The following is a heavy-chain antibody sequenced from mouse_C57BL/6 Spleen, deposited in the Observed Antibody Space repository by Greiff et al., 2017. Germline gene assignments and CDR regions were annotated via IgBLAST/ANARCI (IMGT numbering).Heavy chain of an antibody. CDR1: GFNIKDYY. J-gene: IGHJ4*01. Sequence: VQLQQSGAELLRPGASVKLSCTASGFNIKDYYMHWVKQRPEQGLEWIGRIDPEDGDTEYAPKFQGKATMTADTSSNTAYLQLSSLTSEDTAVYYCTTYYGNYYAMDYWGQGTSVTVSS. CDR3: TTYYGNYYAMDY. V-gene: IGHV14-1*01. D-gene: IGHD2-1*01. CDR2: IDPEDGDT.